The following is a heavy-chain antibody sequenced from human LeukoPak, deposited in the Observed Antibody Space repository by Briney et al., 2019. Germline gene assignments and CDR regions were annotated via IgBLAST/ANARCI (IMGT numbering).Heavy chain of an antibody. CDR2: ISSSGSYK. CDR1: GFTFSSYS. D-gene: IGHD2-15*01. J-gene: IGHJ4*02. Sequence: PGGSLRLSCAASGFTFSSYSMNWVRQAPGKGLEWVSCISSSGSYKYSPDPQKDQFTTTRDNAKNALYQQMNSLKAEDTAVYYYARDGARYCSGGSCEDYWGQGTLVTVSS. CDR3: ARDGARYCSGGSCEDY. V-gene: IGHV3-21*01.